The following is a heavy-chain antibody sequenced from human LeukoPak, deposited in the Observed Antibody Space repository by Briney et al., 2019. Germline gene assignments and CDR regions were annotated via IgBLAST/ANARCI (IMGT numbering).Heavy chain of an antibody. J-gene: IGHJ4*02. D-gene: IGHD3-10*01. CDR2: KYYSGST. CDR3: ASLPGRNYFYFDN. V-gene: IGHV4-39*02. Sequence: SETLSLTCTVSGASITSDNSYWGWIRQPPGKGLEWVGTKYYSGSTFASPSLGSRVSIFVDRSKNHFSLKLTSVTAADTAVYYCASLPGRNYFYFDNWAQGTLVTVSP. CDR1: GASITSDNSY.